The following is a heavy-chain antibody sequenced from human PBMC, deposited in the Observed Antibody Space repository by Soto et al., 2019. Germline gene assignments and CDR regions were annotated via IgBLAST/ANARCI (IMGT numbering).Heavy chain of an antibody. CDR1: GFTVSSNY. D-gene: IGHD1-1*01. V-gene: IGHV3-66*01. Sequence: GESLKISCAASGFTVSSNYMSWVRQAPGKGLEWVSVIYSGGSTYYADSVKGRFTISRDNSKNTLYLQMNSLRAEDTAVYYCARESERDYVDEWGQGTLVTVSS. CDR2: IYSGGST. CDR3: ARESERDYVDE. J-gene: IGHJ4*02.